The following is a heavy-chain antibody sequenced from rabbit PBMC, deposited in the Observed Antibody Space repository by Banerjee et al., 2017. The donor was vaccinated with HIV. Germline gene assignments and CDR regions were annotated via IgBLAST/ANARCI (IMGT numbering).Heavy chain of an antibody. CDR3: ARDTYASSGDGLDL. D-gene: IGHD1-1*01. J-gene: IGHJ6*01. CDR2: IDAGSTGST. V-gene: IGHV1S45*01. Sequence: QEQLEESGGGLVKPEGSLTLTCKASGFDLSSYYYMCWVRQAPGKGLEWIACIDAGSTGSTYYASWAKGRFTISKTSSTTVTLQMTSLTAADTATYFCARDTYASSGDGLDLWGPGTLVTVS. CDR1: GFDLSSYYY.